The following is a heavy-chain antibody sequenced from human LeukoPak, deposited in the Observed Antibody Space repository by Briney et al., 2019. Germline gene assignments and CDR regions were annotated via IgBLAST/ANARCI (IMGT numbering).Heavy chain of an antibody. D-gene: IGHD5-24*01. CDR1: GYTFTSYG. CDR2: ISAYNGNT. CDR3: ARALEMAPMGY. V-gene: IGHV1-18*01. Sequence: ASVKVSCKASGYTFTSYGISWVRQAPGQGLEWMGWISAYNGNTNYAQKLQGRVTMTTDTSTSTAYMELRSPRPDDTAVYYCARALEMAPMGYWGQGTLVTVSS. J-gene: IGHJ4*02.